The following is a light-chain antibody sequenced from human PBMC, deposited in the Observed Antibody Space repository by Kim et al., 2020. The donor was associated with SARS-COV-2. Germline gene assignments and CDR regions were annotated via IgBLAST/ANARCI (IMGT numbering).Light chain of an antibody. CDR2: AAS. CDR3: QQSHTAPLLS. Sequence: DIQMTQSPSSLSASVGDRVTITCRASQSISNYLNWYQQKPGKAPKLLIYAASSLHSGAPSRFSGSGSGTDFTLTITSLQPEDFATYFCQQSHTAPLLSFGGGTKLEIK. J-gene: IGKJ4*01. CDR1: QSISNY. V-gene: IGKV1-39*01.